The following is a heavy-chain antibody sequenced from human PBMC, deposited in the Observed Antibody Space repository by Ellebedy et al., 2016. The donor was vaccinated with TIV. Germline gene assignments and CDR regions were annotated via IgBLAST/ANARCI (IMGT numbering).Heavy chain of an antibody. Sequence: ASVKVSCKASGDTFSSNAINWVRQAPGQGLEWMGWINPNSGGTNYAQKFQGWVTMTRDTSISTAYMELSRLRSDDTAVYYCARDASGSNWFDPWGQGTLVTVSS. D-gene: IGHD6-25*01. V-gene: IGHV1-2*04. CDR3: ARDASGSNWFDP. J-gene: IGHJ5*02. CDR2: INPNSGGT. CDR1: GDTFSSNA.